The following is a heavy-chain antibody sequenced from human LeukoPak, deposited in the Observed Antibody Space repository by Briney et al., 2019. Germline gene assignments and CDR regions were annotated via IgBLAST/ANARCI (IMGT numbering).Heavy chain of an antibody. CDR2: ISGSGGST. J-gene: IGHJ5*02. V-gene: IGHV3-23*01. D-gene: IGHD1-26*01. Sequence: PGGSLRLSCAASGFTFSSYSMNWVRQAPGKGLEWVSAISGSGGSTYYADSVKGRFTISRDNSKNTLYLQMNSLRAEDTAVCYCARAHTPWELRNWFDPWGQGTLVTVSS. CDR1: GFTFSSYS. CDR3: ARAHTPWELRNWFDP.